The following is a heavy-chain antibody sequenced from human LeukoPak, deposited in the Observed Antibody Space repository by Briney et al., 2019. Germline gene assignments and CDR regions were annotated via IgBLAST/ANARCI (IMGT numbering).Heavy chain of an antibody. Sequence: PGGSLRLSCAASGFTFSNYCMHWVRQAPGKGLEWVAVSSYDGGTKYYADSVKGRFTISRDNSKDTLYLQMISLRAEDTAVYYCAKEACGGSCYSDYFDYWGQGTLVTVSS. D-gene: IGHD2-15*01. CDR2: SSYDGGTK. J-gene: IGHJ4*02. CDR3: AKEACGGSCYSDYFDY. V-gene: IGHV3-30*18. CDR1: GFTFSNYC.